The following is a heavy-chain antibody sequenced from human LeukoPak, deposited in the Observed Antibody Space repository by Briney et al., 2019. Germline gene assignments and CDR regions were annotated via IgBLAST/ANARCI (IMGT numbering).Heavy chain of an antibody. CDR3: TREAEDLPGVITFLY. J-gene: IGHJ4*02. CDR1: GSSFRGYG. V-gene: IGHV1-18*01. Sequence: APVKVSRKASGSSFRGYGVSRVRQAPGPGLEWMGWIRPYSSKIDYVHELRGRVIETAYTSTNTVYMELRSLRSDDTAVYYCTREAEDLPGVITFLYWGQGTLVTVSS. D-gene: IGHD2-2*01. CDR2: IRPYSSKI.